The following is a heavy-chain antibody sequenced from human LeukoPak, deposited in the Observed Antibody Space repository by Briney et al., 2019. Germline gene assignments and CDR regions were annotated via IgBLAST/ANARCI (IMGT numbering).Heavy chain of an antibody. V-gene: IGHV1-46*01. J-gene: IGHJ6*03. CDR1: GYSFTSHY. Sequence: ASVKVSCKASGYSFTSHYMHWVRQAPGQGPEWMGVISPSGGSTTYAQKFQGRVTLTRDMSTSTDYLELSSLRSEDTAVYYCARIGGMYYDYVWGSYRYASDYYMDVWGKGTTVTVSS. D-gene: IGHD3-16*02. CDR2: ISPSGGST. CDR3: ARIGGMYYDYVWGSYRYASDYYMDV.